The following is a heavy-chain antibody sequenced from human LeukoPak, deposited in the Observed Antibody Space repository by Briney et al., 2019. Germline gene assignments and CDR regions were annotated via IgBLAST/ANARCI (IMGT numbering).Heavy chain of an antibody. CDR1: GFTFSSYS. CDR2: ISSDSTTI. Sequence: GGSLRLSCAASGFTFSSYSMNWLRQAPGKGLEWVSYISSDSTTIYYADSVKGRFTISRDNAKNSLYLQMNSLRDEDTAVYYCGRGRAYWDQGTLVSVSS. V-gene: IGHV3-48*02. J-gene: IGHJ4*02. CDR3: GRGRAY.